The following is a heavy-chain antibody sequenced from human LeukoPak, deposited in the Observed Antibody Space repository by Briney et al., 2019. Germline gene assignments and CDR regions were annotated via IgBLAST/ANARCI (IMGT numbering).Heavy chain of an antibody. J-gene: IGHJ1*01. V-gene: IGHV3-30*02. D-gene: IGHD2-2*01. CDR1: GFTFSSYG. CDR2: IRYDGSNK. Sequence: GGSLRLSCAASGFTFSSYGMHWVRQAPGKGLEWVAFIRYDGSNKYYADSVKGRFTISRDNSKNTLYLQMNSLRAEDTAVYYCATYSSSNGREFQYWGQGTLVTVSS. CDR3: ATYSSSNGREFQY.